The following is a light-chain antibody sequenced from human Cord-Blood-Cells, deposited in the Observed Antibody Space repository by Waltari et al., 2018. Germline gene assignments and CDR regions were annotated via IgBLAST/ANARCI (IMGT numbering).Light chain of an antibody. CDR3: QQLYT. Sequence: DIQMTQSPSTLSASVGDRVTITCRASQSISSWLAWYQQKPGKAPKLLIYKASSLESGVPSRFSGSGSGTEFTLTISSLQPDDFATYYCQQLYTFGQWTKLEIK. J-gene: IGKJ2*01. CDR1: QSISSW. V-gene: IGKV1-5*03. CDR2: KAS.